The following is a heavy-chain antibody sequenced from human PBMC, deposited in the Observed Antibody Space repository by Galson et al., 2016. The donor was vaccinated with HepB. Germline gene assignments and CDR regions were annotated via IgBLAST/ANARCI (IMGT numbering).Heavy chain of an antibody. Sequence: SLRLSCAASGFTFRNYFMSWVRQAPGKGLEWVAIIHPDGSKQSYLDSVKGRFTISRDNARNSLHLQMDSLRVDDTAEYYCVRDSDYGDFDGFDSWGQGTLVIVSS. CDR1: GFTFRNYF. V-gene: IGHV3-7*03. CDR2: IHPDGSKQ. J-gene: IGHJ4*02. CDR3: VRDSDYGDFDGFDS. D-gene: IGHD4-17*01.